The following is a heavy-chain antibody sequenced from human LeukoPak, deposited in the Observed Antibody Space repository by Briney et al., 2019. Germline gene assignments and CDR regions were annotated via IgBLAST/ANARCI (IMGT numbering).Heavy chain of an antibody. CDR3: AREAYYYDSSGYSRGYYYYGMDV. J-gene: IGHJ6*02. CDR2: ISSSSSYI. CDR1: EFTFSSYY. Sequence: PGGSLRLSCAVSEFTFSSYYMNWVRQAPGKGLEWVSSISSSSSYIYYADSVKGRFTTSRDNAKNSLYLQMNSLRAEDTAVYYCAREAYYYDSSGYSRGYYYYGMDVWGQGTTVTVSS. V-gene: IGHV3-21*01. D-gene: IGHD3-22*01.